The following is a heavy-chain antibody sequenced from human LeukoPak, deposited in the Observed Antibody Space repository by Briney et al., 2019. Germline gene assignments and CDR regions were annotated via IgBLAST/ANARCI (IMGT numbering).Heavy chain of an antibody. CDR3: ARAVSWKFDY. CDR2: IIPIFGTA. V-gene: IGHV1-69*13. Sequence: SVTVSCTASGGTFSNYAINWVRQAPGQGLEWMGGIIPIFGTAHYAQKFQGRVTITAAESTSTAYMELSSLRSEDTAVYYCARAVSWKFDYWGQGTLVTVSS. J-gene: IGHJ4*02. D-gene: IGHD6-13*01. CDR1: GGTFSNYA.